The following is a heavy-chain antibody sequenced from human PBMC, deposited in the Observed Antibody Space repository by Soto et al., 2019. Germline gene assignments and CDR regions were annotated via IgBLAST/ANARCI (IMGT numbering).Heavy chain of an antibody. CDR2: IYYSGST. CDR1: GGSISSGDYY. J-gene: IGHJ3*02. Sequence: PSETLSLTCTVSGGSISSGDYYWRWIRQPPGKGLEWIGYIYYSGSTYYNPSLKSRVTISVDTSKNQFSLKLSSVTAADTAVYYCASWTTVTTEGFDAFDICGQGTMFTVSS. D-gene: IGHD4-17*01. CDR3: ASWTTVTTEGFDAFDI. V-gene: IGHV4-30-4*02.